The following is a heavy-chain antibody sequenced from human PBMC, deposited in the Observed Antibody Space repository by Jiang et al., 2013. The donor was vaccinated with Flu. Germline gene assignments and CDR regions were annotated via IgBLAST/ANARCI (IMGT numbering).Heavy chain of an antibody. Sequence: SGAEVKKPGASVKVSCKASGYTFTSYYMHWVRQAPGQGLEWMGIINPSGGSTSYAQKFQGRVTMTRDTSTSTVYMELSSLRSEDTAVYYCALADDITMVRGVLGAFDIWGQGTMVTVSS. D-gene: IGHD3-10*01. CDR1: GYTFTSYY. J-gene: IGHJ3*02. CDR2: INPSGGST. V-gene: IGHV1-46*03. CDR3: ALADDITMVRGVLGAFDI.